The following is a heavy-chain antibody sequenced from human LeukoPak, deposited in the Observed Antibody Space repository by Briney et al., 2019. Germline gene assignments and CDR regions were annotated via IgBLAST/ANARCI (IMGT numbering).Heavy chain of an antibody. Sequence: PSETLSLTCAVYGGSFSGYYWSWIRQPPGKGLEWIGEINHSGSTNYNPSLKSRVTISVDTSKNQFSLKLSSVTAADTAVYYCARAYCSSTSCYTDPNAFDIWGQGTMVTVPS. V-gene: IGHV4-34*01. CDR3: ARAYCSSTSCYTDPNAFDI. D-gene: IGHD2-2*02. CDR2: INHSGST. CDR1: GGSFSGYY. J-gene: IGHJ3*02.